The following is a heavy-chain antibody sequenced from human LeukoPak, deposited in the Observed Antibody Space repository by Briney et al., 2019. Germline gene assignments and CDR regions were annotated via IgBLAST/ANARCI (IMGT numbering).Heavy chain of an antibody. J-gene: IGHJ6*03. Sequence: SETLSLTCSVSGASISSGSNYWGWIRQPPGKTLEWIGSIYSSGSTYYNSSLQSRVIIIIDTPKNHFSLTLSSVTAADTAVYYCARVNYDTSDYRYYYYYMDVWGKGTTVTVSS. V-gene: IGHV4-39*07. CDR3: ARVNYDTSDYRYYYYYMDV. CDR2: IYSSGST. D-gene: IGHD3-22*01. CDR1: GASISSGSNY.